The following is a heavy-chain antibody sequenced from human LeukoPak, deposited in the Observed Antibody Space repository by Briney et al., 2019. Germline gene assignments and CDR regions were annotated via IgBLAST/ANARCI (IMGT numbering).Heavy chain of an antibody. J-gene: IGHJ2*01. CDR3: AKYQGEEQLVATYFDL. CDR2: ISYDGSNK. V-gene: IGHV3-30-3*02. D-gene: IGHD6-13*01. CDR1: GFTFSSYA. Sequence: PGGSLRLSCAASGFTFSSYAMHWVRQAPGKGLEWVAVISYDGSNKYYADSVKGRFTISRDNSKNTLYLQMNSLRAEDTAVYYCAKYQGEEQLVATYFDLWGRGTLVTVSS.